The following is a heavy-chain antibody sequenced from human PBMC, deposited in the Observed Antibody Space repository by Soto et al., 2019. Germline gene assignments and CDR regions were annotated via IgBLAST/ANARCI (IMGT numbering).Heavy chain of an antibody. CDR3: ASLSYYDSSGAFDY. Sequence: PGESLKISCKGPGYIFTNYWIGWVRQMPGKGLEWMGIIYPGDSDTKYSPSFQGQVTISADKSITTAYLQWSSLKASDTAMYYCASLSYYDSSGAFDYWGQGTLVTVSS. CDR2: IYPGDSDT. V-gene: IGHV5-51*01. D-gene: IGHD3-22*01. J-gene: IGHJ4*02. CDR1: GYIFTNYW.